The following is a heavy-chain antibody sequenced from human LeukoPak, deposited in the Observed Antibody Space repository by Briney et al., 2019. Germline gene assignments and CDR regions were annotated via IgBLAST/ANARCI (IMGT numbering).Heavy chain of an antibody. CDR1: GFIFSSYG. CDR2: ISYDGSRK. J-gene: IGHJ6*02. CDR3: AKDRIHRYQLVGYYYYYYGMDV. V-gene: IGHV3-30*18. Sequence: GRSLRLSCAASGFIFSSYGIYWVRQAPGKGLEWVALISYDGSRKYYADFVEGRFTISRDNSKNTVYLQMDSLRAEDTAVYYCAKDRIHRYQLVGYYYYYYGMDVWGQGTTVTVSS. D-gene: IGHD2-2*01.